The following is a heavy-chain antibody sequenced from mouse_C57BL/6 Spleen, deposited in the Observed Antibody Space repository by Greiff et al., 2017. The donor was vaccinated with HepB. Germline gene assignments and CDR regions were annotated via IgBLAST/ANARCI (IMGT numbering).Heavy chain of an antibody. CDR3: ARHGDAMDY. J-gene: IGHJ4*01. Sequence: VHLVESGAGLVAPSQSLSITCTVPGFSLTSYGVGWVRQPPGKGLEWLGVIWGDGSTNYHSALISRLSINKDNTKRHVILNLNSPQTDYTATYYGARHGDAMDYWGQGTSVTVSS. V-gene: IGHV2-3*01. CDR2: IWGDGST. CDR1: GFSLTSYG.